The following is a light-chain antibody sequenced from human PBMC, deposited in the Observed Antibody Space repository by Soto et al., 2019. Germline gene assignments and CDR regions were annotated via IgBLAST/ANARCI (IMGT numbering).Light chain of an antibody. CDR1: SSDVGAYNY. Sequence: QSVLTQPASVSGSPGQSITISCPGTSSDVGAYNYVSWYQQHPDKAPKLMIFEVSDRPSGVSNRFSGSNSGNTASLTISGLQAEDEADYFCSSYTSNSTLVFGGGTKGTVL. CDR2: EVS. CDR3: SSYTSNSTLV. V-gene: IGLV2-14*01. J-gene: IGLJ3*02.